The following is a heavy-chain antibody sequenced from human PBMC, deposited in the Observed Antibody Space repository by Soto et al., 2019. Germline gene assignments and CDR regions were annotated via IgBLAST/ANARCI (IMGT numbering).Heavy chain of an antibody. CDR3: AKEPVGPDWYFDL. CDR1: GFTFRSYA. V-gene: IGHV3-23*01. Sequence: DVQLLESGGGLVQPGGSLRLSCAASGFTFRSYAMSWGRQAPGKGLEWVSGISGSGISTHYADSVKGRFTVARDNSKNTLYLHMNSLSAEDTAVSTCAKEPVGPDWYFDLWGRGTLVTVSS. J-gene: IGHJ2*01. CDR2: ISGSGIST.